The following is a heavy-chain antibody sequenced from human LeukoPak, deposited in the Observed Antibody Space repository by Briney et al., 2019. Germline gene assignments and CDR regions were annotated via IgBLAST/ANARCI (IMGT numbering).Heavy chain of an antibody. CDR3: AGERHDYGDYVSSDY. CDR2: INHSGST. CDR1: GGSFSGYY. V-gene: IGHV4-34*01. Sequence: PSETLSLTCAVYGGSFSGYYWSWVRQPPGKGLEWIGEINHSGSTNYNPSLKSRVTISVDPSKNQFSLKLSSVTAADTAVYYCAGERHDYGDYVSSDYWGQGTLVTVSS. D-gene: IGHD4-17*01. J-gene: IGHJ4*02.